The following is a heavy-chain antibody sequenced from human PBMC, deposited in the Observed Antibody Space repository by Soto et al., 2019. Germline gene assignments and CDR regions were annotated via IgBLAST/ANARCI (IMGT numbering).Heavy chain of an antibody. CDR1: GFTFSRYG. CDR3: ARGFGVVISNWFDP. J-gene: IGHJ5*02. CDR2: ISAYNGNT. Sequence: GFTFSRYGISWLRQDLGQGLEWMGWISAYNGNTNYAQKLQGRVTMTTDTSTSTAYMELRSLRSDDTAVYYCARGFGVVISNWFDPWGQGTLVTVSS. V-gene: IGHV1-18*01. D-gene: IGHD3-3*01.